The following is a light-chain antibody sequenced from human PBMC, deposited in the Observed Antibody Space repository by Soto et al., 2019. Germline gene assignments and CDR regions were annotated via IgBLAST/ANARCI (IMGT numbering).Light chain of an antibody. CDR3: QQYGSSPLT. CDR2: GAS. Sequence: EIVMTQSPGTLSLSPGERATLSCRASQSVSSNYLAWYQQKHGQXPRLLIYGASSRATGIPDRFSGSGSGTDLTITISRLEPEDFAVYYCQQYGSSPLTFGGGTKVDIK. CDR1: QSVSSNY. V-gene: IGKV3-20*01. J-gene: IGKJ4*01.